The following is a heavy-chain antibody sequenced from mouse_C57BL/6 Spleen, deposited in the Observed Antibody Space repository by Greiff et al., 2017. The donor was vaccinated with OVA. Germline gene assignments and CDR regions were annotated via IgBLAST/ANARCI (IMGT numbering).Heavy chain of an antibody. CDR2: IYPGDGDT. V-gene: IGHV1-82*01. Sequence: VQLQQSGAELVRPGASVTLSCKASGYAFSSSWMNWVKQRPGKGLEWIGRIYPGDGDTNYNGKFKGKATLTADKSSSTAYMQLSSLTSEDSAVYFCHYGNYGGFDYWGQGTTLTVSS. CDR1: GYAFSSSW. CDR3: HYGNYGGFDY. D-gene: IGHD2-1*01. J-gene: IGHJ2*01.